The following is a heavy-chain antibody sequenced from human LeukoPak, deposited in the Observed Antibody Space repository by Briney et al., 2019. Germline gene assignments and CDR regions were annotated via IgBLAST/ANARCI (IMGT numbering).Heavy chain of an antibody. J-gene: IGHJ4*02. D-gene: IGHD3-22*01. V-gene: IGHV3-23*01. CDR1: GFTVSSNY. Sequence: GGSLRPSCAASGFTVSSNYMSWVRQAPGKGLGWVSVISGSGGTTYYADSVKGRFTISRDNSKSTLYLQMNSLRAEDTAVYYCATDRYDSSGHYYAPFDYWGQGTLVTVSS. CDR2: ISGSGGTT. CDR3: ATDRYDSSGHYYAPFDY.